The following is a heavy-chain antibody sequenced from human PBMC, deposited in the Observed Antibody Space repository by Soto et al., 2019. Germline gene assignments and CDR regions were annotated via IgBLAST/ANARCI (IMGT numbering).Heavy chain of an antibody. CDR2: IYSVGST. CDR3: ARARDGYNFLYEPT. J-gene: IGHJ4*02. CDR1: GFPFYTYA. Sequence: LRLSCTASGFPFYTYAMTWVRQAPGKGLEWVSVIYSVGSTDYADSVKGRFTISRDNSKNTLYLQMNSLRAEDTAVYYCARARDGYNFLYEPTWGQGTLVTVSS. D-gene: IGHD5-12*01. V-gene: IGHV3-53*01.